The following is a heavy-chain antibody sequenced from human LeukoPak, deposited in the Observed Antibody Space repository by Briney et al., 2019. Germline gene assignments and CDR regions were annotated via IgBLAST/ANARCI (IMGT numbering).Heavy chain of an antibody. CDR2: IHYSGST. J-gene: IGHJ6*03. CDR1: GGSISSSTYY. Sequence: SETLSLTCTVSGGSISSSTYYWGWIRQPPGKGLEWIGTIHYSGSTYYNTSLKSRVSISADTSKNQFSLKLRSVTAADTAVYYCARDHQGTYFDFWSGSKANNYYYMDVWGKGTTVTVSS. D-gene: IGHD3-3*01. CDR3: ARDHQGTYFDFWSGSKANNYYYMDV. V-gene: IGHV4-39*07.